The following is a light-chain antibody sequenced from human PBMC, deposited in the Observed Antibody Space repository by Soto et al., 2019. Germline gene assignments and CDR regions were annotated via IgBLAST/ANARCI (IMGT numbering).Light chain of an antibody. CDR1: QSISSY. Sequence: DIQMTQSPSSLSASVGDRVTITCRASQSISSYLNWYQQKPGKAPKLLIYAASSLQSGAPSRFSGSGSGTDFTLTISSLQPEDFATYYCQQSYSTPTTFGGGTKV. CDR3: QQSYSTPTT. V-gene: IGKV1-39*01. CDR2: AAS. J-gene: IGKJ4*01.